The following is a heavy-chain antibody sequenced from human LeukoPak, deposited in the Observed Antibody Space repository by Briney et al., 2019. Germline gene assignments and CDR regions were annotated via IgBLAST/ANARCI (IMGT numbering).Heavy chain of an antibody. J-gene: IGHJ6*03. V-gene: IGHV3-7*01. Sequence: GGSLRLSCAASGFTFSSYWMSWVRQASGKGLEWVANIKQDGSEKYYVDSVKGRFTISRDNAKNSLYLQMNSLRAEDTAVYYCARVTYSSGWPHYYYYYMDVWGKGTTVTVSS. CDR1: GFTFSSYW. CDR2: IKQDGSEK. D-gene: IGHD6-19*01. CDR3: ARVTYSSGWPHYYYYYMDV.